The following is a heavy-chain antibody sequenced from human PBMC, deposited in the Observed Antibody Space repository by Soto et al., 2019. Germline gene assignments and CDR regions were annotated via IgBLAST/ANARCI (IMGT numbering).Heavy chain of an antibody. CDR3: ARDQATMVRGVGNFDY. V-gene: IGHV4-59*01. CDR1: GGSISSSY. CDR2: MDYNGVT. J-gene: IGHJ4*02. D-gene: IGHD3-10*01. Sequence: SETLSLTCTVSGGSISSSYWSWIRQPPGKGLEWIGYMDYNGVTIYNPSLRSRVTISLDTSKNQFSLKLSSVTAADTAVYYCARDQATMVRGVGNFDYWGQGTLVTVSS.